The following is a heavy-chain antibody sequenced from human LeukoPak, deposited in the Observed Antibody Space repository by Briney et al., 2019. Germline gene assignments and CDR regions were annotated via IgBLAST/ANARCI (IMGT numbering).Heavy chain of an antibody. CDR3: ARPLAGSYFGVFDY. J-gene: IGHJ4*02. D-gene: IGHD3-10*01. V-gene: IGHV3-48*02. Sequence: GGSLRLSCAASGFTFSSYSMNWVRQAPGEGLEWVSYISSSSSTIYYADSVKGRFTISRDNAKNSLYLQMNSLRDEDTAVYYCARPLAGSYFGVFDYWGQGTPVTVSS. CDR1: GFTFSSYS. CDR2: ISSSSSTI.